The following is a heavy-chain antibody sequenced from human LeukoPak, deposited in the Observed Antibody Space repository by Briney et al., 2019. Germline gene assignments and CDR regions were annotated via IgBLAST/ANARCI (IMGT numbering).Heavy chain of an antibody. CDR1: GGSISSYY. D-gene: IGHD6-13*01. J-gene: IGHJ5*02. Sequence: SETLSLTCTVSGGSISSYYWSWIRQPPGKGLEWIGYIYTSGSTNYNPSLKSRVTISVDTSKNQFSLKLSSVTAADTAVYYCARHGFPFIAAALAWFDPWCQGTLVSVSS. V-gene: IGHV4-4*09. CDR2: IYTSGST. CDR3: ARHGFPFIAAALAWFDP.